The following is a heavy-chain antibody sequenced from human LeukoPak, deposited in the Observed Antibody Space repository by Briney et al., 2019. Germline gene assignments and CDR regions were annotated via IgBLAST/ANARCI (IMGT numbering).Heavy chain of an antibody. CDR3: ASNTWIQLWLGGAFDI. V-gene: IGHV1-69*13. CDR2: IIPIFGTA. J-gene: IGHJ3*02. Sequence: ASVKVSCEASGGTFSSYAISWVRQAPGQGLEWMGGIIPIFGTANYAQKFQGRVTITADESTSTAYMELSSLRSEDTAVYYCASNTWIQLWLGGAFDIWGQGTMVTVSS. D-gene: IGHD5-18*01. CDR1: GGTFSSYA.